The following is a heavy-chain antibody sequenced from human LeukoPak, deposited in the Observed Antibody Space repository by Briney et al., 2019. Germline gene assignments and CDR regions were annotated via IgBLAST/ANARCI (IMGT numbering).Heavy chain of an antibody. D-gene: IGHD6-13*01. Sequence: SETLSLTCTASGASIRNYYWSWIRQPAGKGLEWIGRIVPSGSTNYNPSLKSRVTMSVDTSKNQFSLKLNSVTAADTAVYYCAKEGAASGPDFDYWGQGTLVIVSS. CDR2: IVPSGST. V-gene: IGHV4-4*07. CDR3: AKEGAASGPDFDY. CDR1: GASIRNYY. J-gene: IGHJ4*02.